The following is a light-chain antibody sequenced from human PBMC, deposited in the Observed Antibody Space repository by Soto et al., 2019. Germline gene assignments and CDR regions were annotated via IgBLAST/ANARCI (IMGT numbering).Light chain of an antibody. CDR2: GAS. Sequence: EVVLTQFPATLSLSPVERAALSCRASQSVSSTLAWYQQKPGQAPRLLIYGASSRANGIPARFSGSGSGTEFTLTISSLQSEDFAVYYCQQYTNWPPEGTFGQGTKVDIK. CDR1: QSVSST. V-gene: IGKV3-15*01. CDR3: QQYTNWPPEGT. J-gene: IGKJ1*01.